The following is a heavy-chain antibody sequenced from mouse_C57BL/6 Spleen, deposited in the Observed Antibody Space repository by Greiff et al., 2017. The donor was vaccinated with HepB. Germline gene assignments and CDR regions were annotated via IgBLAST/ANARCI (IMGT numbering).Heavy chain of an antibody. D-gene: IGHD2-3*01. CDR2: IDPSDSYT. CDR3: ARWDGYYVYFDY. Sequence: QVQLKQPGAELVKPGASVKLSCKASGYTFTSYWMQWVKQRPGQGLEWIGEIDPSDSYTNYNQKFKGKATLTVDTSSSTAYMQLSSLTSEDSAVYYCARWDGYYVYFDYWGQGTTLTVSS. J-gene: IGHJ2*01. V-gene: IGHV1-50*01. CDR1: GYTFTSYW.